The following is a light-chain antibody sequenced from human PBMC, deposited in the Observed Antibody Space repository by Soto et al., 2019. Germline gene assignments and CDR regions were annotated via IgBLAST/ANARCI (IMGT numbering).Light chain of an antibody. CDR3: QQYDNSPIT. CDR1: QSVSSSY. J-gene: IGKJ5*01. Sequence: EFVLTQSPGTLSLSPGERATLSCRASQSVSSSYLAWYQRKPGQAPRLLIYGASSRATGIPDRFSGTGSETDFTLTISRLEPEDFAVYYCQQYDNSPITFGQGTRLEIK. CDR2: GAS. V-gene: IGKV3-20*01.